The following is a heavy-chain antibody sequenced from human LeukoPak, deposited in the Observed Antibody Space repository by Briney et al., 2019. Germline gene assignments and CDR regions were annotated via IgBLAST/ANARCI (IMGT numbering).Heavy chain of an antibody. CDR1: GGSIGGSAYY. Sequence: SETLSLTCTVSGGSIGGSAYYWAWIRQPPGKGLEWMGSISHSGSTYDNPSLKSRVTISVDTSKNQFSLKLKSVTAADTAVYYCAVGRSYWGQGNLVTVSS. CDR2: ISHSGST. CDR3: AVGRSY. J-gene: IGHJ4*02. V-gene: IGHV4-39*07.